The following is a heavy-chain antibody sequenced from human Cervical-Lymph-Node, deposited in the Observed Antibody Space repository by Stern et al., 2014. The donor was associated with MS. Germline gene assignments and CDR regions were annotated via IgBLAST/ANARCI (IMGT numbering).Heavy chain of an antibody. V-gene: IGHV1-69*01. Sequence: QVQLVQSGAEVRKPGSSVKVSCKASGGTFSRYGISWVRQAPGQGLEWMGGIIPVVGTADYAEQFQGRVTFTADGSTSTAYMELSSLTSADTAVYYCARGPYNRDFFEYWGQGTLVTVSS. CDR3: ARGPYNRDFFEY. J-gene: IGHJ4*02. CDR2: IIPVVGTA. CDR1: GGTFSRYG. D-gene: IGHD1-1*01.